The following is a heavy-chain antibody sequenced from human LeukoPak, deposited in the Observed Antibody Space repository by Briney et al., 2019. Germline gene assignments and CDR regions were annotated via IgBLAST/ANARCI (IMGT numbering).Heavy chain of an antibody. D-gene: IGHD2-8*01. Sequence: VTVSCMGSVGTFSSYAISWVRQAPGQGREGVGRIIPILGIANYGQRFQGRVTIAADKSPSFAYMGLSSMRSEDTDVYYCGRDRAAGFGGYCTNGVCSHLFDPWGQGTLVTVSS. J-gene: IGHJ5*02. V-gene: IGHV1-69*04. CDR3: GRDRAAGFGGYCTNGVCSHLFDP. CDR2: IIPILGIA. CDR1: VGTFSSYA.